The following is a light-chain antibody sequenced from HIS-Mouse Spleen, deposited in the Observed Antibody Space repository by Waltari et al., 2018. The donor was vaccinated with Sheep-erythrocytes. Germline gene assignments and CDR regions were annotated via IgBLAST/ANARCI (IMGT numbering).Light chain of an antibody. Sequence: QSALTQPRSVSGSPGQYVTLSCTGTSSDVVGHNYVSWYQQHPGKAPKLMIYDVSKRPSGVPDRFSGSKSGNTASLTISGLQAEDEADYYCCSYAGSYTVVFGGGTKLTVL. CDR2: DVS. J-gene: IGLJ2*01. CDR3: CSYAGSYTVV. V-gene: IGLV2-11*01. CDR1: SSDVVGHNY.